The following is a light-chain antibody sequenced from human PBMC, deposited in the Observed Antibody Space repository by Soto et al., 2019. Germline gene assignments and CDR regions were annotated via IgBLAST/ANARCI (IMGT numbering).Light chain of an antibody. J-gene: IGKJ1*01. V-gene: IGKV3-15*01. CDR1: QSVSSN. CDR2: GAS. Sequence: EIVMTQSPATLSVSPGGRATLSCRASQSVSSNLAWYQQKPGQAPRLLFYGASTRATGIPARFSGSGSGTEFTLTISSLQSEDFAVYYCQHYSNWPPWTFGQGTKVDIK. CDR3: QHYSNWPPWT.